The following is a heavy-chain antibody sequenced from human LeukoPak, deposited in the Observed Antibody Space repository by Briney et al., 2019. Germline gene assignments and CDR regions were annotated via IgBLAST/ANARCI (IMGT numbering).Heavy chain of an antibody. Sequence: ASVKVSCKXSGGTFSSYAISWVRQAPGQGLEWMGGIIPIFGTANYAQKFQGRVTITADESTSTAYMELSSLRSEDTAVYYCARDGEYQLLHPYYYYMDVWGKGTTDTVSS. CDR2: IIPIFGTA. D-gene: IGHD2-2*01. J-gene: IGHJ6*03. CDR1: GGTFSSYA. CDR3: ARDGEYQLLHPYYYYMDV. V-gene: IGHV1-69*13.